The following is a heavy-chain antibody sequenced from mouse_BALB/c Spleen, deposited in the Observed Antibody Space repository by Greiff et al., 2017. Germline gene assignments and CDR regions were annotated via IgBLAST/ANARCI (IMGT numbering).Heavy chain of an antibody. J-gene: IGHJ3*01. D-gene: IGHD2-10*02. V-gene: IGHV5-12-1*01. Sequence: EVHLVESGGGLVKPGGSLKLSCAASGFAFSSYDMSWVRQTPEKRLEWVAYISSGGGSTYYPDTVKGRFTISRDNAKNTLYLQMSSLKSEDTAMYYCARQPRYGNYGLAYWGQGTLVTVSA. CDR3: ARQPRYGNYGLAY. CDR1: GFAFSSYD. CDR2: ISSGGGST.